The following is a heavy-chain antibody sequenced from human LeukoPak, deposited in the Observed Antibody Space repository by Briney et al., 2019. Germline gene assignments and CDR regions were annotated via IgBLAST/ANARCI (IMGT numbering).Heavy chain of an antibody. CDR1: GGSISSYY. CDR2: IYYSGST. V-gene: IGHV4-59*01. D-gene: IGHD5-12*01. Sequence: SETLSLTCTVSGGSISSYYWSWIRQPPGKGLEWIGYIYYSGSTNYNPSLKSRVTISVDTSKNQFSLKLSSVTAADTAVYYCARVIEYSGYDAFDYWGQGTLVTVSS. CDR3: ARVIEYSGYDAFDY. J-gene: IGHJ4*02.